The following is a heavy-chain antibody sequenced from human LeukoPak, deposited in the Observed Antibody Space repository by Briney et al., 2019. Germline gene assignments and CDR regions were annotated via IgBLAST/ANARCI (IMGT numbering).Heavy chain of an antibody. V-gene: IGHV4-39*01. D-gene: IGHD3-3*01. CDR1: GGSISSSSYY. Sequence: LSETLSLTCTVSGGSISSSSYYWGWIRQPPGKGLEWIGSIYYSGSTYYNPSLKSRVTISVDTSKNQFSLKLSSVTAADTAVYYCARHPVFEVSRDDAFDIWGQGTMVTVSS. J-gene: IGHJ3*02. CDR3: ARHPVFEVSRDDAFDI. CDR2: IYYSGST.